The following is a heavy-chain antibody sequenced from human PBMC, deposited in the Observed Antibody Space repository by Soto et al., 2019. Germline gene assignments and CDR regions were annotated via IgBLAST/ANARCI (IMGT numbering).Heavy chain of an antibody. CDR2: ITSSGDKT. D-gene: IGHD2-2*01. CDR1: GFSLNNFA. CDR3: ARDCASTSCSVWRD. Sequence: EVQLLESGGDLVQPGGSLRLSCAASGFSLNNFAMAWVRQAPGKGLEWVSTITSSGDKTSYADSVKGRFIISRDYSKNMIYLQMNSLRVEDTALYYCARDCASTSCSVWRDWGQGTLVTVSS. V-gene: IGHV3-23*01. J-gene: IGHJ4*02.